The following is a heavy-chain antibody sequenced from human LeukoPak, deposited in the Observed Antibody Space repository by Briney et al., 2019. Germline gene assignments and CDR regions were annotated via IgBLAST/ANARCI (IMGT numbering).Heavy chain of an antibody. D-gene: IGHD6-19*01. CDR1: GFTFSSYW. V-gene: IGHV3-7*01. J-gene: IGHJ4*02. Sequence: GGSLRLSCAASGFTFSSYWMSWVRQAPGKGLERVANIKQDGSEKYYVDSVKGRFTISRDNAKNSLYLQMNSLRAEDTAVYYCARVGSGWSLPFDYWGQGTLVTVSS. CDR2: IKQDGSEK. CDR3: ARVGSGWSLPFDY.